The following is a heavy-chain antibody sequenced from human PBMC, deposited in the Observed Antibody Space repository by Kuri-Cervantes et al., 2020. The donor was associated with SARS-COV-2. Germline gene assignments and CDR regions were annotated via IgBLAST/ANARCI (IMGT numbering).Heavy chain of an antibody. Sequence: GESLKISCAASGFTFSSYGMHWVRQAPGKGLEWVAVIWYDGSNKYYADSVKGRFTISRDNSKNTLYLQMNSLRAEDTAVCYCARDRIAPTGWDYYMDVWGKGTTVTVSS. J-gene: IGHJ6*03. CDR2: IWYDGSNK. V-gene: IGHV3-33*01. CDR1: GFTFSSYG. D-gene: IGHD2-15*01. CDR3: ARDRIAPTGWDYYMDV.